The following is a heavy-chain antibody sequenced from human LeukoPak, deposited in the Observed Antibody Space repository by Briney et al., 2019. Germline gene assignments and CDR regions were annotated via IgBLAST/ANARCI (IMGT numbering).Heavy chain of an antibody. CDR3: ARVDRSSGYCGFDY. Sequence: GGSLRLSCAAPGFTFSDYYMSWIRQAPGKGLEWVSYISSSGSTIYYADSVKGRFTVSRDNAKNSLYLQMNSLRAEDTAVYYCARVDRSSGYCGFDYWGQGTLVTVSS. V-gene: IGHV3-11*01. CDR1: GFTFSDYY. CDR2: ISSSGSTI. J-gene: IGHJ4*02. D-gene: IGHD3-22*01.